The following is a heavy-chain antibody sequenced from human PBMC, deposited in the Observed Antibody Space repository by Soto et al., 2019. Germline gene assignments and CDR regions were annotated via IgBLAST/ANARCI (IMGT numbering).Heavy chain of an antibody. D-gene: IGHD3-3*01. Sequence: GGSLRLSCAASGFTFSSYGMHWVRQAPGKGLEWVAVISYDGSNKYYADSVKGRFTISRDNSKNTLYLQMNSLRAEDTAVYYCARDWRVVHGVYYYYGMDVWGQGTTVTVSS. CDR3: ARDWRVVHGVYYYYGMDV. V-gene: IGHV3-30*03. J-gene: IGHJ6*02. CDR2: ISYDGSNK. CDR1: GFTFSSYG.